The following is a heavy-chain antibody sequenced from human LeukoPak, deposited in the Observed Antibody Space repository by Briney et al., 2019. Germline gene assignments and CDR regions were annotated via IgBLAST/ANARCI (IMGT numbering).Heavy chain of an antibody. J-gene: IGHJ4*02. D-gene: IGHD2-2*01. CDR2: ISGSGGST. V-gene: IGHV3-23*01. Sequence: GGSLRLSCAASGFTFSSYAMSWVRQAPGKGLEWVSAISGSGGSTYYADSVKGRFTISRDNSKNTLYLQMNRLRAEDTAVYYCAIPRGDIVVVPAAIEYWGQGTLVTVSS. CDR3: AIPRGDIVVVPAAIEY. CDR1: GFTFSSYA.